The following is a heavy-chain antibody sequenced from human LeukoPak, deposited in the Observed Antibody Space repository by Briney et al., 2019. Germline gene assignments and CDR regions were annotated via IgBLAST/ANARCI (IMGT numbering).Heavy chain of an antibody. D-gene: IGHD2/OR15-2a*01. CDR3: VKDHPALSR. V-gene: IGHV3-48*01. Sequence: GGSLRLSCAASGFTFSSYSMNWVRQAPGKGLEWVSYISSTGSTIYYTDSVKGRFTISRDNSKNSLYLQMNSLRTEDSALYYCVKDHPALSRWGQGTLVTVSS. J-gene: IGHJ4*02. CDR2: ISSTGSTI. CDR1: GFTFSSYS.